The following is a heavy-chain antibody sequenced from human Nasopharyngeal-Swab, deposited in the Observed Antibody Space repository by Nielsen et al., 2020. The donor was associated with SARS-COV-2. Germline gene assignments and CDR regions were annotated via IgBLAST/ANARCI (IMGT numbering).Heavy chain of an antibody. D-gene: IGHD3-22*01. CDR1: GGPFSGYY. J-gene: IGHJ4*02. V-gene: IGHV4-34*01. CDR3: ARGFGGSSGYQKGYFDY. CDR2: INHSGST. Sequence: SETLSLTCAVYGGPFSGYYWSWIRQPPGKGLEWIGEINHSGSTNYNPSLKSRVTISVDTSKNQFSLKLSSVTAADTAVYYCARGFGGSSGYQKGYFDYWGQGTLVTVSS.